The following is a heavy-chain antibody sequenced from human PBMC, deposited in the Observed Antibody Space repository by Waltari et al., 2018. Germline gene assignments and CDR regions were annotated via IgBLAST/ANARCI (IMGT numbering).Heavy chain of an antibody. CDR2: FDPEDGET. D-gene: IGHD4-4*01. CDR1: GYPLTELS. CDR3: ATATSVQYPFDY. V-gene: IGHV1-24*01. J-gene: IGHJ4*02. Sequence: QVQLVQSGAEVKKPGASVKVPCKVSGYPLTELSMHWVRQAPGKGLEWMGGFDPEDGETIYAQKFQGRVTMTEDTSTDTAYMELSSLRSEDTAVYYCATATSVQYPFDYWGQGTLVTVSS.